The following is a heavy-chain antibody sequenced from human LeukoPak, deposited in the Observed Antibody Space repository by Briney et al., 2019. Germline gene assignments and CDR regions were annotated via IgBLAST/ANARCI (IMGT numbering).Heavy chain of an antibody. CDR3: AKRGVVIRVILVGFHKEAYYFDS. CDR2: ISGSGGGT. J-gene: IGHJ4*02. Sequence: GGSLRLSCAVSGITLSNYGMSWVRQAPGKGLEWVAGISGSGGGTNYADSVKGRFTISRDNPKNTLYLQMNSLGTEDTAVYFCAKRGVVIRVILVGFHKEAYYFDSWGQGALVTVSS. V-gene: IGHV3-23*01. CDR1: GITLSNYG. D-gene: IGHD3-22*01.